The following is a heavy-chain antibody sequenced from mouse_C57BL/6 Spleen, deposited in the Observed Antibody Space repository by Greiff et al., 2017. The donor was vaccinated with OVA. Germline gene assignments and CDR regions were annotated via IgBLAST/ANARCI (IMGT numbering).Heavy chain of an antibody. Sequence: VKLQESGAELVKPGASVKISCKASGYAFSSYWMNWVKQRPGKGLEWIGQIYPGDGDTNYNGKFKGKATLTADKSSSTAYMQLSSLTSEDSAVYFCARRGSSGVDYWGQGTTLTVSS. CDR1: GYAFSSYW. D-gene: IGHD3-2*02. J-gene: IGHJ2*01. CDR3: ARRGSSGVDY. V-gene: IGHV1-80*01. CDR2: IYPGDGDT.